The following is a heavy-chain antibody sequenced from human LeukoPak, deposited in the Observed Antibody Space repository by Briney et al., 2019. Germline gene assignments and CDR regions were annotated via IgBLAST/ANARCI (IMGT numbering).Heavy chain of an antibody. V-gene: IGHV4-59*01. CDR3: ARGGGYFNY. CDR1: GGSISSYY. J-gene: IGHJ4*02. CDR2: IYFSGST. Sequence: SETLSLTCTVSGGSISSYYWSWIRQPPGKGLEWIGYIYFSGSTNYNPSLKSRVTISVDTSKTQLSLKLSSVTAADTAVYYCARGGGYFNYWGQGTLVTVSS. D-gene: IGHD3-16*01.